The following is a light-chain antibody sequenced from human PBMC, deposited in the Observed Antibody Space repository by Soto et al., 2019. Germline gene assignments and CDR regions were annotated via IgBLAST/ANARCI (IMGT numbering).Light chain of an antibody. CDR1: QSLLHTSGDNY. V-gene: IGKV2-28*01. Sequence: EIVMTQSPLSLSVTPGEPASISCRSSQSLLHTSGDNYLDWYLQRPGQSPQLLIYLGSKRSYGVSERFGDSGSGTRFTLRISRVEPEDVGFYYCMQAQQIPRTFGQGTKVEIK. CDR2: LGS. CDR3: MQAQQIPRT. J-gene: IGKJ1*01.